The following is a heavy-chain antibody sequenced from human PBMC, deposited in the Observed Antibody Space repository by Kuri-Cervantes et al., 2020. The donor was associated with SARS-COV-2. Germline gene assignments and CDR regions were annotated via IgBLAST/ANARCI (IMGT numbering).Heavy chain of an antibody. D-gene: IGHD6-13*01. CDR1: GFIFSAYS. Sequence: GESLKISCSASGFIFSAYSIHWVRQAPGKGLEYVSAITGDGGRTYYTDSVKGRFTISRDNSKNTLYLQMNSLRAEDTAVYYCARCHSSSWFDYFDYWGQGTLVTVSS. CDR2: ITGDGGRT. CDR3: ARCHSSSWFDYFDY. V-gene: IGHV3-64*04. J-gene: IGHJ4*02.